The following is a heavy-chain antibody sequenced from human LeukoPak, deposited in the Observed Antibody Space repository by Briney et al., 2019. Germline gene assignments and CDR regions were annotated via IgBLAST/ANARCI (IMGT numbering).Heavy chain of an antibody. V-gene: IGHV3-30*18. CDR3: AKDLINYYYGMDV. CDR2: ISYDGSNK. J-gene: IGHJ6*02. Sequence: GGSLRLSCAASGLTFSSYGMHWVRQAPGKGLEWVAVISYDGSNKYYADSVKGRFTISRDNSKNTLYLQMNSLRAEDTAVYYCAKDLINYYYGMDVWGQGTTVTVSS. CDR1: GLTFSSYG.